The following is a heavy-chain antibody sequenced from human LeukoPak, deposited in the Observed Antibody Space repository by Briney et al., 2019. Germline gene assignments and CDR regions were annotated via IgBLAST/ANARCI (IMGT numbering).Heavy chain of an antibody. D-gene: IGHD5-18*01. J-gene: IGHJ4*02. Sequence: KPSETLSLTCAVYGVSFSGYYWNWIRQPPGKGLEWIGEINHFGSTKYNPSLKSRVTISGDTSKKQFSLKVDSVTAADTAVYYCARGYRAHQTFYSSHYFDYWGQGTLVTVSS. V-gene: IGHV4-34*01. CDR2: INHFGST. CDR3: ARGYRAHQTFYSSHYFDY. CDR1: GVSFSGYY.